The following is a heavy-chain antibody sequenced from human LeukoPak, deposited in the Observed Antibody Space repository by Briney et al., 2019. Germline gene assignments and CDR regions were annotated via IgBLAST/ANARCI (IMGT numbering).Heavy chain of an antibody. CDR3: AKIRSSWINDAFDI. J-gene: IGHJ3*02. V-gene: IGHV3-48*04. CDR2: ISSSSSTI. CDR1: GFTFSSHS. D-gene: IGHD6-13*01. Sequence: GGSLRLSCAASGFTFSSHSMNWVRQAPGMGLEWVSDISSSSSTIYYADSVKGRFTISRDNAKNSLYLQMNSLRAEDTAVYYCAKIRSSWINDAFDIWGQGTMVTVSS.